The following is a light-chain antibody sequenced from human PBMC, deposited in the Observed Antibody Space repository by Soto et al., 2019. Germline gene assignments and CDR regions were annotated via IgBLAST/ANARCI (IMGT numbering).Light chain of an antibody. V-gene: IGKV3-15*01. CDR2: DTS. CDR3: QEYNNWPPMYT. CDR1: QSVSRK. Sequence: EMVMTQSPATLSVSPGERATLCCRASQSVSRKLAWYQQRPGQAPRLLVYDTSTRATGIPGRFSGSGSGTDFTLTISSLQSEDFAVYYCQEYNNWPPMYTFGQGTKLEIK. J-gene: IGKJ2*01.